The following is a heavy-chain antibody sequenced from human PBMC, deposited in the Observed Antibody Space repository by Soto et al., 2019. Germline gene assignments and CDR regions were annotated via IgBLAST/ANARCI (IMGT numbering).Heavy chain of an antibody. CDR2: INHSGST. Sequence: KASETLSLTCAVYGGSFSGYYWSWIRQPPGKGLEWIGEINHSGSTNYNPSLKSRVTISVDTSKNQFSLKLSSVTAADTAVYYCARGWSGGYDDYYYYMDVWGKGTTVTVSS. D-gene: IGHD5-12*01. V-gene: IGHV4-34*01. CDR3: ARGWSGGYDDYYYYMDV. CDR1: GGSFSGYY. J-gene: IGHJ6*03.